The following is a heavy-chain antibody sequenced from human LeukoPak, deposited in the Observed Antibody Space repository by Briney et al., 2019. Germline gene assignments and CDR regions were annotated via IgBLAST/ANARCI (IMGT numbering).Heavy chain of an antibody. CDR1: GFTFDDYA. V-gene: IGHV3-9*01. J-gene: IGHJ5*02. CDR3: ARDLGSSNSYYNWFDP. CDR2: ISWNSGSI. Sequence: PGGSPRLSCAASGFTFDDYAMHWVRQAPGKGLEWVSGISWNSGSIGYADSVKGRFTISRDNAKNSLYLQMNSLRAEDTAVYYCARDLGSSNSYYNWFDPWGQGTLVTVSS. D-gene: IGHD1-26*01.